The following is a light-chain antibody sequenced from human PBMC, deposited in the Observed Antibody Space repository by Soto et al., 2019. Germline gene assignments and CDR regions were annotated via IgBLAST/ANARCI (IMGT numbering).Light chain of an antibody. CDR3: CSYAGSYFRV. V-gene: IGLV2-11*01. J-gene: IGLJ1*01. CDR2: DVS. CDR1: SSDVGGYNY. Sequence: QSALTQPRSVSGSPGQSVTISFTGTSSDVGGYNYVSWYQQHPGKAPKLMIYDVSKRPSGVPDRFSGSKSGNTASLTISGLQAKDEADYYCCSYAGSYFRVFGTGTKVTVL.